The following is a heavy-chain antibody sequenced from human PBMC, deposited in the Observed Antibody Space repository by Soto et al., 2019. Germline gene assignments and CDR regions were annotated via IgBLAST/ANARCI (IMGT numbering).Heavy chain of an antibody. J-gene: IGHJ4*01. D-gene: IGHD3-3*02. CDR3: AKDTNFHFWSGSPFDY. V-gene: IGHV3-23*01. CDR1: GFTFSSYA. CDR2: ISGSGGST. Sequence: EVQLLESGGGLVQPGGSLRLSCAASGFTFSSYAMSWVRQTPGQGLEWVSAISGSGGSTYYADSVKGRFTISRDNSKNTLYLHMNSLRAEDTSVYYCAKDTNFHFWSGSPFDYWGQGTLVTVSS.